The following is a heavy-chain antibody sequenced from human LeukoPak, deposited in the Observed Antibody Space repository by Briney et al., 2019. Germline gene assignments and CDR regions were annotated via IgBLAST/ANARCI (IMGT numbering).Heavy chain of an antibody. CDR3: ARESWQQLVYYYYYMDV. D-gene: IGHD6-13*01. CDR2: ISSSGSTI. J-gene: IGHJ6*03. V-gene: IGHV3-11*04. Sequence: GGSLRLSRAASGFTFSDYYMSWIRQAPGKGLEWVSYISSSGSTIYYADSVKGRFTISRDNAKNSLYLQMNSLRAEDTAVYYCARESWQQLVYYYYYMDVWGKGTTVTVSS. CDR1: GFTFSDYY.